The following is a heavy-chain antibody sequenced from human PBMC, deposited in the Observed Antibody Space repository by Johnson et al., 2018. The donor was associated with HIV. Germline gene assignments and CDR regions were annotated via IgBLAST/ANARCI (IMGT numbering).Heavy chain of an antibody. J-gene: IGHJ3*02. CDR3: ARARAGDAFDS. Sequence: EQLEESGGGLIQPGGSLRLSCAASGFTVSSNYMSWVRQAPGKGLEWVSVIYSGGSTYYADSVKGRFTISRDNSKNTLYLQMNSLRAEDTAVYYCARARAGDAFDSWGQGTMVTVSS. D-gene: IGHD6-13*01. V-gene: IGHV3-53*01. CDR2: IYSGGST. CDR1: GFTVSSNY.